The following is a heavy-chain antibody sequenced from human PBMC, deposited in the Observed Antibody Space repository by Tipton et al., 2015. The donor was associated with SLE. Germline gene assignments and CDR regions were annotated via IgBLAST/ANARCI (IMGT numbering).Heavy chain of an antibody. CDR2: VYYTGTT. Sequence: TLSLTCTVSGDSISGTTYSWAWIRQSPGKGLDWIGSVYYTGTTFYNPSLESRVTVSLDASRNRFSLRLRSVTAADTAMYFCARHLGAHNWNYWGRGTLVTVSS. J-gene: IGHJ4*02. CDR1: GDSISGTTYS. CDR3: ARHLGAHNWNY. V-gene: IGHV4-39*01. D-gene: IGHD1-20*01.